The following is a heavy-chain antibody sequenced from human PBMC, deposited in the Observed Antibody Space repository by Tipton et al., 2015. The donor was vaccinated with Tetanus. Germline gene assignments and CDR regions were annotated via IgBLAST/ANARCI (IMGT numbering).Heavy chain of an antibody. Sequence: QVQLVQSGAEVKMPGSSVKVSCKASGDTSIYLYLHWVRQAPGQALEWMGWITPFNGDTTYSHQFQHRVTFTRDSSRSTAYMELSSLKSEDTAIYYCATSHEALDLWGQGTQVTVSS. CDR1: GDTSIYLY. CDR2: ITPFNGDT. V-gene: IGHV1-45*02. D-gene: IGHD6-6*01. CDR3: ATSHEALDL. J-gene: IGHJ3*01.